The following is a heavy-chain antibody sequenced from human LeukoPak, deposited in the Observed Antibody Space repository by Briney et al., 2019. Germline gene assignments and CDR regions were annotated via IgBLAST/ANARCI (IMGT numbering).Heavy chain of an antibody. CDR3: ARAPDVDTAMVFDP. Sequence: GGSLRLSCAASGFTFSSYWMHWVRQAPGKGLVWVSRINSDGSSTSYADSVKGRFTISRDNAKNTLYLQMNSLKAEDTAVYYCARAPDVDTAMVFDPWGQGTLVTVSS. CDR2: INSDGSST. J-gene: IGHJ5*02. CDR1: GFTFSSYW. V-gene: IGHV3-74*01. D-gene: IGHD5-18*01.